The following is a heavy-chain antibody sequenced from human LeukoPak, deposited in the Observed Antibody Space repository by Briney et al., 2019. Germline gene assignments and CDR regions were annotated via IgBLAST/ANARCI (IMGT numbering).Heavy chain of an antibody. CDR2: IWYDGSKR. CDR3: ARDLSYGSLEL. CDR1: AFTFSNYG. V-gene: IGHV3-33*01. J-gene: IGHJ4*02. D-gene: IGHD3-10*01. Sequence: PGRSLRLSCAASAFTFSNYGMHCVRQAPGKGLEWVAGIWYDGSKRNHADSVKGRFTIFRDDSKNTLYLQMNSLRDEDTAVYSCARDLSYGSLELWGQGTLVTVSS.